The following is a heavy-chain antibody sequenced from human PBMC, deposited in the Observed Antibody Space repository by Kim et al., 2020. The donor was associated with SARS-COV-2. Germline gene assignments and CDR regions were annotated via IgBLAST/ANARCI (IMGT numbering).Heavy chain of an antibody. Sequence: YADSVKGRFTISRDNSKNTLYLQMNSLRAEDTAVYYCAKAQPRQGGVSVWGQGTLVTVSS. D-gene: IGHD2-8*01. V-gene: IGHV3-23*01. J-gene: IGHJ4*02. CDR3: AKAQPRQGGVSV.